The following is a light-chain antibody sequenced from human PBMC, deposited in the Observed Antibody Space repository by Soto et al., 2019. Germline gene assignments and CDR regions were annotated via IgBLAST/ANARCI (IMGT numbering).Light chain of an antibody. CDR1: QSVGGT. CDR3: QQYYSFPRT. J-gene: IGKJ1*01. V-gene: IGKV1-5*01. Sequence: DLQMTQSPSTLSASVGDRVTITCRASQSVGGTLAWYQQKPGKAPKLLIYDASSLERGVPSRFSGSGSGTDFTLTISCLQSEDFATYYCQQYYSFPRTFGQRTKVDI. CDR2: DAS.